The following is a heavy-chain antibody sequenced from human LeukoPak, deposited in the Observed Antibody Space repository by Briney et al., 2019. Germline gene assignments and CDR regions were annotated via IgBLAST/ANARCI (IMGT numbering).Heavy chain of an antibody. D-gene: IGHD6-19*01. CDR2: ISYDGINI. V-gene: IGHV3-30-3*01. J-gene: IGHJ4*02. CDR1: GFNFNTYA. Sequence: GGSLRLSCTASGFNFNTYAMHWVRQTPGMGLEWVAVISYDGINIYYLDSVKGRFTISRDNSNNTLYLQITSLSPEDTAVYYCVRVPARASSAFYYFDYWGQGTLVTVSS. CDR3: VRVPARASSAFYYFDY.